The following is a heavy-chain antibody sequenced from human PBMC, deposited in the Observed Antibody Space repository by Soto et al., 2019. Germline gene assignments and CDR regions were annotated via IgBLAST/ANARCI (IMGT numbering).Heavy chain of an antibody. Sequence: TETLSLTCTVSGGSISSSSYYWGWIRQPPGKGLEWIGSIYYSGSTYHNPCSKSRVAMSVDTSKNRVSLKLSSVTAAYTAVHYCARHPGTTNYRSSWYYRDDYYPYDIYVRAQRAAVPGS. CDR2: IYYSGST. CDR1: GGSISSSSYY. D-gene: IGHD6-13*01. CDR3: ARHPGTTNYRSSWYYRDDYYPYDIYV. J-gene: IGHJ6*02. V-gene: IGHV4-39*01.